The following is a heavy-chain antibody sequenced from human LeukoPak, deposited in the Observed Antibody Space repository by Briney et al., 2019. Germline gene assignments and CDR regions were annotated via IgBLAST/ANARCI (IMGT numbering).Heavy chain of an antibody. D-gene: IGHD3-22*01. V-gene: IGHV3-23*01. Sequence: GGSLRLSCVASGFTFSNYAISWVRQAPGKGLEWVSAITSRGGRTYYADSVRGRFTISRDNAKNSLYLQMNSLRAEDTAVYYCARGFHRYNYDSGAYSVYWGQGTLVTVSS. CDR3: ARGFHRYNYDSGAYSVY. CDR2: ITSRGGRT. J-gene: IGHJ4*02. CDR1: GFTFSNYA.